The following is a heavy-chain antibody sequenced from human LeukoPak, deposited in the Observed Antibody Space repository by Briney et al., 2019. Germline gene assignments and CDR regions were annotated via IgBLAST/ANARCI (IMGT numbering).Heavy chain of an antibody. CDR3: ARVGGSYFPPYYYYYMDV. CDR2: INHSGST. V-gene: IGHV4-34*01. J-gene: IGHJ6*03. D-gene: IGHD1-26*01. Sequence: SETLSLTCAVYGESFSGYYWSWIRQPPGKGLEWIGEINHSGSTNYNPSLKSRVTISVDTSKNQFSLKLSSVTAADTAVYYCARVGGSYFPPYYYYYMDVWGKGTTVTISS. CDR1: GESFSGYY.